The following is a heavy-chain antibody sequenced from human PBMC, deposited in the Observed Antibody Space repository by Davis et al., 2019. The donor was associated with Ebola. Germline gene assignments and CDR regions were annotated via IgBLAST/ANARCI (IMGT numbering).Heavy chain of an antibody. CDR2: INHSEST. V-gene: IGHV4-34*01. CDR1: GGSISGYY. Sequence: SETLSLTCSVSGGSISGYYWSWIRQPPGKGLEWIGDINHSESTNYNPSLESRLTISVDTSTSQFSLKMTSVTAADTAVYYCARSRYHFNSSGYYRYYYYGLDVWGKGTAVTVSS. CDR3: ARSRYHFNSSGYYRYYYYGLDV. D-gene: IGHD3-22*01. J-gene: IGHJ6*04.